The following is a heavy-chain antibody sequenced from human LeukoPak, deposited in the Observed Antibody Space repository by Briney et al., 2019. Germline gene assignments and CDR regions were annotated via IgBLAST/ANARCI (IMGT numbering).Heavy chain of an antibody. D-gene: IGHD2-15*01. CDR1: GYSISSGYH. V-gene: IGHV4-38-2*02. CDR3: ARDGDIVVVVAGNDAFDI. Sequence: PSETLSLTCTVSGYSISSGYHWGWIRQPPGKGLEWIGSIYHSGSTYYNPSLKSRVTISVDTSKNQFSLKLSSVTAADTAVYYCARDGDIVVVVAGNDAFDIWGQGTMVTVSS. CDR2: IYHSGST. J-gene: IGHJ3*02.